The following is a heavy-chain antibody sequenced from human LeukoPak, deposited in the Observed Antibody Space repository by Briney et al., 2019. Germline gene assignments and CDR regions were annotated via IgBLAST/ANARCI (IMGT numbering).Heavy chain of an antibody. CDR1: GFTFDDYA. CDR2: ISWNSGSI. CDR3: AKDPNYDFWSGYSYYFDY. Sequence: GGSLRLSCAASGFTFDDYAMHWVRQAPGKGLEWVSGISWNSGSIGYADSVKGRFTISRDNAKNSLYLQMNSLRAEDTAVYYCAKDPNYDFWSGYSYYFDYWGQGTLVTVSS. J-gene: IGHJ4*02. D-gene: IGHD3-3*01. V-gene: IGHV3-9*01.